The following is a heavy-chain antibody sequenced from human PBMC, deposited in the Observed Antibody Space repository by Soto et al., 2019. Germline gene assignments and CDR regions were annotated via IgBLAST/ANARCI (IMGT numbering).Heavy chain of an antibody. D-gene: IGHD3-10*01. Sequence: QVQLQESGPGLVKPSQTLSLTCTVSGDSISSGGYYWSWVRQYPGKGLEWIGYMDYRGTTYFNPSLKNRLRTSGDTSETQVFLKLMSVTAADTALYYYARQPTYYYDSGSGAPSHDAIDTRCQGSMVFVSS. J-gene: IGHJ3*02. CDR1: GDSISSGGYY. CDR3: ARQPTYYYDSGSGAPSHDAIDT. V-gene: IGHV4-31*03. CDR2: MDYRGTT.